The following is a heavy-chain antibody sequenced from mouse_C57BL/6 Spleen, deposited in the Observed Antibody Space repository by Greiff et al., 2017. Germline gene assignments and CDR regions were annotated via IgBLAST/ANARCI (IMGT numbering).Heavy chain of an antibody. J-gene: IGHJ2*01. D-gene: IGHD2-4*01. CDR2: IYPYNGVS. CDR1: GYSFTGYY. Sequence: EVKLMESGPELVKPGASVKISCKASGYSFTGYYMHWVKQSHGNILDWIGYIYPYNGVSSYNQKFKGKATLTVDKSSSTAYMELRSLTSEDSAVYYCASNYDYDDPDYFDYWGQGTTLTVSS. CDR3: ASNYDYDDPDYFDY. V-gene: IGHV1-31*01.